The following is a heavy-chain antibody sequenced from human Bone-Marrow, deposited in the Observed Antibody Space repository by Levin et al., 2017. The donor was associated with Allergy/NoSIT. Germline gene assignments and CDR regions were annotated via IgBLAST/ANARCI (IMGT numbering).Heavy chain of an antibody. CDR3: ARADSSGYPDY. J-gene: IGHJ4*02. V-gene: IGHV3-30-3*01. CDR1: GFTFNSYA. Sequence: GGSLRLSCAASGFTFNSYAMHWFRQAPSKGLEWVAVISYDGSTTYYADPVKGRFTISRDNSKSTLYVQMNSLRPEDTAVNYCARADSSGYPDYWGQGTLVTVSS. D-gene: IGHD3-22*01. CDR2: ISYDGSTT.